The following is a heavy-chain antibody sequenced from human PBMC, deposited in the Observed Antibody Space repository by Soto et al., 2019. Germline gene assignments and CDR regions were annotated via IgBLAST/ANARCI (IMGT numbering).Heavy chain of an antibody. Sequence: ASVKVSCKASGYRFTSYYMHWVRQAPGQGLEWMGIINPNSGITNYAQNFQGRVTMTRDTSTSTVYMELSSLKSEDTAVYYCARSRGAAAGSNWFDPWGQGTLVTVSS. CDR1: GYRFTSYY. V-gene: IGHV1-46*03. J-gene: IGHJ5*02. D-gene: IGHD6-13*01. CDR3: ARSRGAAAGSNWFDP. CDR2: INPNSGIT.